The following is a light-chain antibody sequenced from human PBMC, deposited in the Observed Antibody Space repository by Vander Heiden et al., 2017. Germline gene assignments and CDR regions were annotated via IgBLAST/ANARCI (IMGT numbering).Light chain of an antibody. J-gene: IGKJ5*01. CDR1: QSISSY. Sequence: DIQLTQSTPSLSASVGDRLTITCPASQSISSYLNWYQQKPGKAPKLLIYAASSLQSGVPSRFSGSGSGTDFTLTISSLQPEDFATYYCQQSYSTPPTFGQGTRLEIK. CDR3: QQSYSTPPT. CDR2: AAS. V-gene: IGKV1-39*01.